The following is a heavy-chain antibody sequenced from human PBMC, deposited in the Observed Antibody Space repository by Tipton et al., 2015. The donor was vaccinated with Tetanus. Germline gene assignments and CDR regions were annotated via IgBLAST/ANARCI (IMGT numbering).Heavy chain of an antibody. Sequence: SLRLSCVASGYNFRNNGMHWVRLAPGKGLEWVAVISNDASHIYYVDSVKGRFSISRDNAKNTLYLQMNSLRVEDTAVYYCVRDGGSSGWLAYWGQGTLVTVSS. D-gene: IGHD6-19*01. J-gene: IGHJ4*02. CDR1: GYNFRNNG. CDR2: ISNDASHI. CDR3: VRDGGSSGWLAY. V-gene: IGHV3-30*03.